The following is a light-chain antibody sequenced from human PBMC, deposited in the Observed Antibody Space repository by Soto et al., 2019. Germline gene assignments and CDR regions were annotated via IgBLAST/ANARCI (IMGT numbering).Light chain of an antibody. V-gene: IGLV1-44*01. J-gene: IGLJ1*01. Sequence: QSALTQPPSASGTPGQRVTISCSGSSSNIESNTVTRYQQLPGTAPKLVIYSNYDRPSGVPDRFSGSTSGTSASLVIRGLQSEDEADYYCAAWDDILNGYVFGGGTKVTVL. CDR1: SSNIESNT. CDR2: SNY. CDR3: AAWDDILNGYV.